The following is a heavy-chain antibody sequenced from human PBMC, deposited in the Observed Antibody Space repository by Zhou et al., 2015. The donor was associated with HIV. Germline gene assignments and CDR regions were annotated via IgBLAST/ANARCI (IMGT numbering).Heavy chain of an antibody. Sequence: QVQLVQSGAEVKKPGASVKVSCKASGYTFTNYYMHWVRQAPGQGLEWVGIINPSGGSTSYARKFQGRVTVTRDTSTSTVYMELSSLTSEDTAVYYCARIYCSGGRCYRWVFDYWGQGTLVTVSS. CDR2: INPSGGST. V-gene: IGHV1-46*01. CDR1: GYTFTNYY. D-gene: IGHD2-15*01. J-gene: IGHJ4*02. CDR3: ARIYCSGGRCYRWVFDY.